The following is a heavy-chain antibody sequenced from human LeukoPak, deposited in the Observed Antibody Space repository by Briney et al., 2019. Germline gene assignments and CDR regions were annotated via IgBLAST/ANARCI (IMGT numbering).Heavy chain of an antibody. CDR1: GFTFSSYW. Sequence: PGGSLRLSCAASGFTFSSYWMSWVRQAPGKGLEWVANIKQDGSEKYYVDSVKGRFTISRDNAKNSLYLQMNSLRAEDTAVYYCARENGVPAAYFDYWGQGTLVTVSS. D-gene: IGHD2-2*01. CDR3: ARENGVPAAYFDY. V-gene: IGHV3-7*01. J-gene: IGHJ4*02. CDR2: IKQDGSEK.